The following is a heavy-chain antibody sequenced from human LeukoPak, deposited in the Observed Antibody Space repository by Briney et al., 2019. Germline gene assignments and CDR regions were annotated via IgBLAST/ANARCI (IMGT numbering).Heavy chain of an antibody. Sequence: SVNVSCNASRGAFRSYTISWVRQAPGQGLEWMGRIIPILGIANYAQKFQGRVTITADKSTSTAYMELSSLRSEDTAVYYCASTLKYSSSSVDYRGQGTLVTVSS. D-gene: IGHD6-6*01. CDR1: RGAFRSYT. V-gene: IGHV1-69*02. CDR3: ASTLKYSSSSVDY. CDR2: IIPILGIA. J-gene: IGHJ4*02.